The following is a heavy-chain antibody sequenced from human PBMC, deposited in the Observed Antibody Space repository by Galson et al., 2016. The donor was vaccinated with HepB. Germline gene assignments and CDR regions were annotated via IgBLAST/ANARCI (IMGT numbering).Heavy chain of an antibody. D-gene: IGHD3-10*01. CDR3: ARRLSSSFVDY. CDR1: GDSISTSSYY. CDR2: IYYDGTS. J-gene: IGHJ4*02. Sequence: ETLSLTCTVSGDSISTSSYYWGWIRQPPGKGLEWIGTIYYDGTSSYNPSFQSRGTMSIDTSKNQFSLTLRSVTAADTALYFCARRLSSSFVDYWGQGTLVTVSS. V-gene: IGHV4-39*01.